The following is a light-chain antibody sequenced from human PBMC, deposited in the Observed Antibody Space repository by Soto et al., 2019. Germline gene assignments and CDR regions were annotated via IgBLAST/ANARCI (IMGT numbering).Light chain of an antibody. Sequence: QSALTQPASVSGSPGQSITISCTGTSSDVGGYRYVSWYQQHPGKAPKLMIYEVSDRPSGVSNRFSGSKSGNTASLTISGLQAEDEADYYCNSYTTSSTYWVFGGGTQLTVL. CDR1: SSDVGGYRY. CDR2: EVS. V-gene: IGLV2-14*01. CDR3: NSYTTSSTYWV. J-gene: IGLJ3*02.